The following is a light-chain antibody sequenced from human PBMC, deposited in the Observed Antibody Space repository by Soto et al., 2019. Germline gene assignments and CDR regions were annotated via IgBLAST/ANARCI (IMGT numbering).Light chain of an antibody. V-gene: IGLV6-57*04. CDR3: QSYNSDNPVV. CDR2: ADN. Sequence: NFMLTQPRSVSGSPGKTVTISCTRSRGSIASNYVQWYQQRPGSAPTTVIYADNQRPSGVPDRFSGSIDSSSNSASLTISGLKTEDEADYYCQSYNSDNPVVFGGGTKVTVL. J-gene: IGLJ3*02. CDR1: RGSIASNY.